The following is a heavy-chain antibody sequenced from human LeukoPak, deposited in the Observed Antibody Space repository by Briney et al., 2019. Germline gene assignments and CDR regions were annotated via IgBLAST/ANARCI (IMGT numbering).Heavy chain of an antibody. D-gene: IGHD5-18*01. CDR1: GGTFSGYY. V-gene: IGHV4-34*01. J-gene: IGHJ2*01. Sequence: SETLSLTCAASGGTFSGYYWSWIRQPPGKGLEWIGEINHSGGNNYNPSLKSRVTISVDTSKNQFSLKLTSVTAADTAVYYGARGVYNYGSDCYFDLWGRGTLVTVSS. CDR3: ARGVYNYGSDCYFDL. CDR2: INHSGGN.